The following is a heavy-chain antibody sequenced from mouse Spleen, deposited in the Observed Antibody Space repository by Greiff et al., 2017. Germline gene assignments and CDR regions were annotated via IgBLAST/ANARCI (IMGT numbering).Heavy chain of an antibody. J-gene: IGHJ4*01. CDR1: GFNIKDDY. Sequence: VQLQQSGAELVRPGASVKLSCTASGFNIKDDYMHWVKQRPEQGLEWIGWIDPENGDTEYASKFQGKATITADTSSNTAYLQLSSLTSEDTAVYYCTRTGTGYYAMDYWGQGTSVTVSS. CDR2: IDPENGDT. D-gene: IGHD4-1*01. V-gene: IGHV14-4*01. CDR3: TRTGTGYYAMDY.